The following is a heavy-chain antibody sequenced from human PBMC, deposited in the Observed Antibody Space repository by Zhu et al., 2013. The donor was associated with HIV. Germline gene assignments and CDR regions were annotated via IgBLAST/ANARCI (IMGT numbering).Heavy chain of an antibody. J-gene: IGHJ4*02. Sequence: QVQLVQSGAELKKPGASVRVSCKASGYTFSTYYIHWVRQAPGQGLEWMGLINPDSGSTTYAQKFQDRVTVTRDTSIRTVYMELGSLRSEDTAVYYCARDPRGXVVVTAPYFDYWGQGTLVTVSS. CDR1: GYTFSTYY. V-gene: IGHV1-46*01. CDR2: INPDSGST. D-gene: IGHD2-15*01. CDR3: ARDPRGXVVVTAPYFDY.